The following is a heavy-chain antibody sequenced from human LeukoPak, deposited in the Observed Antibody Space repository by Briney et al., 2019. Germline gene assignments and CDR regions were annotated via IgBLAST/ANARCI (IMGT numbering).Heavy chain of an antibody. CDR3: ARDSGRVRAFDI. V-gene: IGHV3-21*01. D-gene: IGHD5-24*01. CDR2: ISSSSSYI. Sequence: PGGSLRLSCAASGFTFSSYSMNWVRQAPGKGLEWVSSISSSSSYIYYADSVKGRFTISRDNAKNSLYLQMNSLRAEDTAVYYCARDSGRVRAFDIWGQGTMVTVSS. J-gene: IGHJ3*02. CDR1: GFTFSSYS.